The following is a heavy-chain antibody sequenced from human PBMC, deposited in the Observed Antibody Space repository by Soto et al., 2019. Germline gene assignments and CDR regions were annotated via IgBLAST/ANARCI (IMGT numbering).Heavy chain of an antibody. CDR3: ARSSRGGELEGGSVNWFDP. D-gene: IGHD1-1*01. Sequence: QVQLVQSGAEVKKPGASVKVSCKASGYTFTSYGISWVRQAPGQGLEWMGWISAYNGNTNYAQKLQGRVTMTTDTSTSKAYMELRRLRSDDTAVYYCARSSRGGELEGGSVNWFDPWGQGTLVTVSS. J-gene: IGHJ5*02. CDR1: GYTFTSYG. V-gene: IGHV1-18*01. CDR2: ISAYNGNT.